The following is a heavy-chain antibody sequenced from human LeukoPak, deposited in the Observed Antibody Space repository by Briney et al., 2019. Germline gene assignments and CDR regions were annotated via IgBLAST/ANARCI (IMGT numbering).Heavy chain of an antibody. Sequence: SETLSLTCTVSGGSISSYYWSWIRQPAGKGLEWIGRIYTSGSTNYNPSLKSRVTMSVDTSKNQFSLKLSSVTAADTAVYYCARELSRFGAFEVNFDYWGQGTLVTVSS. V-gene: IGHV4-4*07. D-gene: IGHD3-10*01. CDR2: IYTSGST. J-gene: IGHJ4*02. CDR1: GGSISSYY. CDR3: ARELSRFGAFEVNFDY.